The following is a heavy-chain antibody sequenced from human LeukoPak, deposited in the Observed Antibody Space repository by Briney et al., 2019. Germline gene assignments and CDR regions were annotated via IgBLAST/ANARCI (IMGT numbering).Heavy chain of an antibody. D-gene: IGHD3-10*01. CDR1: GFAFNTHA. J-gene: IGHJ4*02. Sequence: KSGGSLRLSCVGSGFAFNTHAMNWVRQAPGKGLEWVSSISGNSRQIHYSDSMKGRVTISRDNAKNTLYLQMSSLRVDDTATYYCGRSPGGPLAGYWGQGTLVTVSS. CDR2: ISGNSRQI. CDR3: GRSPGGPLAGY. V-gene: IGHV3-21*01.